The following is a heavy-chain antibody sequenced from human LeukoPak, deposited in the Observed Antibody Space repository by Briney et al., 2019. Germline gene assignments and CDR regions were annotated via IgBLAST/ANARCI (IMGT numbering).Heavy chain of an antibody. CDR2: INPSGAGT. Sequence: ASVKVSCKASGYTFTSYYMHWVRQAPGPGLEWMGRINPSGAGTSYAQEFQGRVTMNRDTSTSTVYMELSSLRSEDTAVYYCARGPAAGAGWWHFDYWGQGTLVTVSS. V-gene: IGHV1-46*01. CDR1: GYTFTSYY. J-gene: IGHJ4*02. D-gene: IGHD6-13*01. CDR3: ARGPAAGAGWWHFDY.